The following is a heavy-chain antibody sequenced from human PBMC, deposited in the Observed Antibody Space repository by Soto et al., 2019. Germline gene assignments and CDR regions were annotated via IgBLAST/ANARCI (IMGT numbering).Heavy chain of an antibody. V-gene: IGHV3-11*06. CDR1: GFTFSAYY. Sequence: GGSLRLSCAASGFTFSAYYMSWIRQAPGKGLEWVSYISSSSGYTNYADSVKGRFTISRDNDKNSLYLQINSLRAEDTSVYYCAREQWLIDAFDIWGQGTMVTVSS. J-gene: IGHJ3*02. CDR3: AREQWLIDAFDI. D-gene: IGHD6-19*01. CDR2: ISSSSGYT.